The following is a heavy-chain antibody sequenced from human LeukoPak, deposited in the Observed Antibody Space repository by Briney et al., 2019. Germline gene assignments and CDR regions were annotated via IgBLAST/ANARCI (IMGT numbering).Heavy chain of an antibody. V-gene: IGHV3-7*01. Sequence: GGSLRLSCVPSGFTFSNYWMSWVRQAPGKGLEWLANMKEDGSARYHVDSMKGRFTISRDNAKNSLYLQMNSLRAEDTAVYYCARETWAGTYYYYMDVWGKGATVTVSS. CDR3: ARETWAGTYYYYMDV. CDR2: MKEDGSAR. D-gene: IGHD3-10*01. J-gene: IGHJ6*03. CDR1: GFTFSNYW.